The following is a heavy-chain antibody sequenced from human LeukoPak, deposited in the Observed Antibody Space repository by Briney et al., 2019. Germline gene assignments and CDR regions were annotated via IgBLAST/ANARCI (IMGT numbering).Heavy chain of an antibody. D-gene: IGHD5-24*01. V-gene: IGHV4-4*07. Sequence: PSETLSLTCTVSGGSISSYYWSWIRQPAGKGLEWIGRIYTSGSTNYNPSLKSRVTMSVDTSKNQFSLKLSSVTAADTAVYYCARDLSLVALEMATIYDAFDIWGQGTMVTVSS. CDR2: IYTSGST. CDR3: ARDLSLVALEMATIYDAFDI. CDR1: GGSISSYY. J-gene: IGHJ3*02.